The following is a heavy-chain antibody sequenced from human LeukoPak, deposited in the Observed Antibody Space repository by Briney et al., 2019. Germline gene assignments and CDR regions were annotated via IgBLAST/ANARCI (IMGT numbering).Heavy chain of an antibody. V-gene: IGHV3-30*18. D-gene: IGHD3-16*01. CDR2: ISPDGRNK. Sequence: GGSLRLSCAASGFPFSDYGMYWVRQAPGKGLERLAIISPDGRNKYYADSVKGRITISRDNSKNTLYLQMNSLRAEDTAVYYCAKVRWGSDNALDSWGQGTLVTGSS. CDR3: AKVRWGSDNALDS. CDR1: GFPFSDYG. J-gene: IGHJ4*02.